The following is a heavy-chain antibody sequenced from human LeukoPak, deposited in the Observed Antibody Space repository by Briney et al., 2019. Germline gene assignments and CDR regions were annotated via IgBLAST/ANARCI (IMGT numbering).Heavy chain of an antibody. D-gene: IGHD5-18*01. J-gene: IGHJ4*02. CDR3: AKVLRGFTYGKFDY. V-gene: IGHV3-23*01. Sequence: GGSVRLSCAASGFTFSSYGMSWVRQAPGKGLEWVSGISGSDSSTYYADSVKGRFTISRDNSKNPLYLQMNSLRAEDTAVYYCAKVLRGFTYGKFDYWGQGTLVTVSS. CDR2: ISGSDSST. CDR1: GFTFSSYG.